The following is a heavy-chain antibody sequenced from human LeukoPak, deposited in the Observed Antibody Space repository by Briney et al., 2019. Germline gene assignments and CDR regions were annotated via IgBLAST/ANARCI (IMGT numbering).Heavy chain of an antibody. D-gene: IGHD3-16*02. CDR1: GFTFSSYW. J-gene: IGHJ4*02. CDR3: ARVDVWGSFRSHY. CDR2: IDSDGSET. Sequence: GGSLRLSCAASGFTFSSYWMHWVRQAPGKGLMWVSRIDSDGSETSYADSVKGRFTISRDSAKNTLYLQMNSLRVEDTAVYYCARVDVWGSFRSHYWGQGTLVTVSS. V-gene: IGHV3-74*01.